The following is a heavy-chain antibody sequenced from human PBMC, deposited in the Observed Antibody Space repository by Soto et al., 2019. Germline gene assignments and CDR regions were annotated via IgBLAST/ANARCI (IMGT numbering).Heavy chain of an antibody. CDR3: TRRCTSCHANYYYYYGMDV. J-gene: IGHJ6*02. Sequence: GGSLRLSCVASGFTFSGSAMHWVRQASGKGLEWVGRIRSKANSYATAYAASVKGRFTISRDDSKNTAYLQMNSLKTEDTAVYYCTRRCTSCHANYYYYYGMDVWGQGTTVTVSS. D-gene: IGHD2-2*01. CDR2: IRSKANSYAT. CDR1: GFTFSGSA. V-gene: IGHV3-73*01.